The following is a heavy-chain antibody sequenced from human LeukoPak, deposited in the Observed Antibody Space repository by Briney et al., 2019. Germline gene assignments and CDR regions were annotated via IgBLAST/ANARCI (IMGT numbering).Heavy chain of an antibody. J-gene: IGHJ4*02. Sequence: NTSETLSLTCTVSGGSVIITSYHWGGIRQPPGKGPEWCGSIDYSGSTYYNPSLKSRVTISLHTSKTPFSLRLSSVTARHTAVYYCARPVGSGWPSPFDYWGQGTLVTVPS. CDR1: GGSVIITSYH. D-gene: IGHD6-25*01. CDR3: ARPVGSGWPSPFDY. CDR2: IDYSGST. V-gene: IGHV4-39*01.